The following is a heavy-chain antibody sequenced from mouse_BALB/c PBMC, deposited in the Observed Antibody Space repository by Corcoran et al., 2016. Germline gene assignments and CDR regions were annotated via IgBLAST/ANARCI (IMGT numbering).Heavy chain of an antibody. V-gene: IGHV1-39*01. Sequence: EIQLQQTGPELVKPGASVKISCKASGYSFTDYIMLWVKQSHGKSLEWIGNINPYYGSTSYNLKFKGKATLTVDKSSSTAYMQLNSLTSEDSAVYYCARDGSSLYWDQGTTLTVSS. CDR1: GYSFTDYI. CDR3: ARDGSSLY. CDR2: INPYYGST. J-gene: IGHJ2*01. D-gene: IGHD1-1*01.